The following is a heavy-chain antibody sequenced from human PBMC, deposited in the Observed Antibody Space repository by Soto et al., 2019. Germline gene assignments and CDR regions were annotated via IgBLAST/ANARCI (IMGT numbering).Heavy chain of an antibody. D-gene: IGHD3-10*01. J-gene: IGHJ4*02. V-gene: IGHV4-4*02. CDR2: IYHSGST. Sequence: SETLSLTCAVSGGSINSRYWWSWVRQSPGKGLEWIGEIYHSGSTNYNPSLKSRVTISLDKSKNQFSLNLSSVTAADTAVYYCARDQNGSGNYYTRYFDYWGQGTLVTVSS. CDR3: ARDQNGSGNYYTRYFDY. CDR1: GGSINSRYW.